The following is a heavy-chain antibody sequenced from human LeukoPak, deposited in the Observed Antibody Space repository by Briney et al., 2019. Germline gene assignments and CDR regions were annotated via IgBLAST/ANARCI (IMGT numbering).Heavy chain of an antibody. CDR2: IYYSGST. D-gene: IGHD6-6*01. CDR1: GASVSSGSSY. CDR3: ANRGSIADWYFDL. V-gene: IGHV4-61*01. Sequence: PSETLSLTCTVSGASVSSGSSYWTWIRQPPGEGLEWIGYIYYSGSTHYNPSLKSRVTLSVDRSKNQFSLKLTSVTAADTAVYYCANRGSIADWYFDLWGRGTLATVSS. J-gene: IGHJ2*01.